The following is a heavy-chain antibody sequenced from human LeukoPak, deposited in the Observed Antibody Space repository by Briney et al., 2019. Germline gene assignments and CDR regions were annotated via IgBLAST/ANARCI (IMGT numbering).Heavy chain of an antibody. V-gene: IGHV3-53*01. J-gene: IGHJ4*02. CDR1: GTRVSDNY. CDR2: IHSGGST. D-gene: IGHD3-16*01. CDR3: ARSVWGSYHFDY. Sequence: HPGGSLRLSCEASGTRVSDNYMYWVRQAPGKGLEWVSLIHSGGSTYYADSVKGRFTISRDNSKNTLYLEMSSLRVDDAAIYYCARSVWGSYHFDYWGQGTRVTVSS.